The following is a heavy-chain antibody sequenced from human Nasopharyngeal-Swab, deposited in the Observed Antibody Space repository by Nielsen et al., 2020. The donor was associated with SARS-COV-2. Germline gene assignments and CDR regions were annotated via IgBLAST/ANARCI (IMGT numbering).Heavy chain of an antibody. CDR2: MNPNSANT. D-gene: IGHD1-14*01. J-gene: IGHJ3*01. V-gene: IGHV1-8*01. Sequence: ASVKASCKASGYSFTSYDINWVRQATGQGLEWMGWMNPNSANTGCAQKFQGRVTMTRNTSISTAYMELSSLRSEDTAVYYCAKRGAGTTGDAFDLWGQGTMVTVSS. CDR1: GYSFTSYD. CDR3: AKRGAGTTGDAFDL.